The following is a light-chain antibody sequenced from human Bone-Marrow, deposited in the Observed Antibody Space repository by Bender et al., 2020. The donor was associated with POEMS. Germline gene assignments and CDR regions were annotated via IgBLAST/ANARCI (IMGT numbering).Light chain of an antibody. J-gene: IGLJ2*01. V-gene: IGLV2-23*02. CDR2: EVS. CDR1: SSDVGSYHL. Sequence: QSALTQPASVSGSPGQSITISCTGTSSDVGSYHLVSWYRHFPGEAPKLIISEVSRRPSGVPYRFTAYKSDNTASLVVSGLQPEDEADYYCSAYAGDNTVLFGGGTKLTVL. CDR3: SAYAGDNTVL.